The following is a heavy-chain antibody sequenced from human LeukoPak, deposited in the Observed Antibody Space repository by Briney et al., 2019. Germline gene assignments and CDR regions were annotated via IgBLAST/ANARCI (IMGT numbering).Heavy chain of an antibody. CDR3: ARDSGYTKDY. D-gene: IGHD6-13*01. J-gene: IGHJ4*02. V-gene: IGHV3-30-3*01. Sequence: GGSLRLSCAASGFTFSSYAMHWVRQAPGKGLEWVAVISYDGSSKYYADSVKGRLTISRDNSKNTLYLQMNSLRPEDTAVYYCARDSGYTKDYWGQGTLVTVPS. CDR1: GFTFSSYA. CDR2: ISYDGSSK.